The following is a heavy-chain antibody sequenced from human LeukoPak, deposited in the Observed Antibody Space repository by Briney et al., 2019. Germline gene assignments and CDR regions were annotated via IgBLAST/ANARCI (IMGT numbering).Heavy chain of an antibody. J-gene: IGHJ6*03. V-gene: IGHV1-2*02. CDR2: INPNSGGT. CDR3: ARVSYSYGYYYMDV. D-gene: IGHD5-18*01. Sequence: ASVKVSCKASGYTFTGYYMHWVRQAPGQGLEWMGWINPNSGGTNYAQKFQGRVTMTRDTSISTAYMELSRLRSDDTAVYYCARVSYSYGYYYMDVWGKGTTVTVSS. CDR1: GYTFTGYY.